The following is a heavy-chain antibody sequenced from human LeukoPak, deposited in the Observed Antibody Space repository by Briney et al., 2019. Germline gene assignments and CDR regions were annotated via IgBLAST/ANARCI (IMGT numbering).Heavy chain of an antibody. D-gene: IGHD3-9*01. CDR3: ASGLRYFDLYY. CDR1: GGSFSGYY. Sequence: SETLSLTCAVYGGSFSGYYWSWIRQPPGKGLEWIGEMNHSGSTNYNPSLKSRVTISVDTSKNQFSLKLSSVTAADTAVYYCASGLRYFDLYYWGQGTLVTVSS. CDR2: MNHSGST. V-gene: IGHV4-34*01. J-gene: IGHJ4*02.